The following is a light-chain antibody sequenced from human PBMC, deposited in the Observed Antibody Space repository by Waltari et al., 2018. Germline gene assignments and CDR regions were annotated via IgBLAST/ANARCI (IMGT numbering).Light chain of an antibody. Sequence: QSALTQPPSASGSPGQSVTISCTGTSSDVGGYNYVSWYQQHPGKAPKLMIYEVSKRSSGVPDRCSGSKSGNTASLTVSGLQADDEADYYCSSYAGSNNLGVFGTGTKVTVL. CDR3: SSYAGSNNLGV. CDR2: EVS. J-gene: IGLJ1*01. CDR1: SSDVGGYNY. V-gene: IGLV2-8*01.